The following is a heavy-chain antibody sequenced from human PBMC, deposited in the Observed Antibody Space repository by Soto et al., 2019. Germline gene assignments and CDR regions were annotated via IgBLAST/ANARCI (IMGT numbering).Heavy chain of an antibody. D-gene: IGHD2-8*01. J-gene: IGHJ6*02. CDR2: IYYSGST. Sequence: SETVSLTCTVSGGSISSGGYYWSWIRQHPGKGLEWIGYIYYSGSTYYNPSLKSRVTISVDTSKNQFSLKLSSVTAADTAVYYCAREMGFGMDVWGQGTTVTVSS. V-gene: IGHV4-31*03. CDR1: GGSISSGGYY. CDR3: AREMGFGMDV.